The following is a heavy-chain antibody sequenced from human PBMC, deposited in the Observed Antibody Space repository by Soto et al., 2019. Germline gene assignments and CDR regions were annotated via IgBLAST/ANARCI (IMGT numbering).Heavy chain of an antibody. D-gene: IGHD3-22*01. CDR1: GFTFSSYA. CDR2: ISYDGSNK. J-gene: IGHJ4*02. Sequence: PVGSLRLSCAASGFTFSSYAMHWVRQAPGKGLEWVAVISYDGSNKYYADSVKGRFTISRDNSKNTLYLQMNSLRAEDTAVYYCAKNPTYDTSGYYYEYFDYWGQGTLVTVSS. V-gene: IGHV3-30-3*02. CDR3: AKNPTYDTSGYYYEYFDY.